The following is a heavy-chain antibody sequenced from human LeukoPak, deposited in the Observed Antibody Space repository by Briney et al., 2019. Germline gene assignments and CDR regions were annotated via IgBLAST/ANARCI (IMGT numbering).Heavy chain of an antibody. CDR1: GFPFNSFW. CDR2: MNEYSTTI. Sequence: GGSLRLSCAASGFPFNSFWMHWVRQAPGKGLVWVSDMNEYSTTIRYADSVKGRFTISRDNTKSILYLQMNNLRAEDTAMYFCARGGVNPVDHWGQGTLVTVSS. D-gene: IGHD1-14*01. CDR3: ARGGVNPVDH. V-gene: IGHV3-74*01. J-gene: IGHJ4*02.